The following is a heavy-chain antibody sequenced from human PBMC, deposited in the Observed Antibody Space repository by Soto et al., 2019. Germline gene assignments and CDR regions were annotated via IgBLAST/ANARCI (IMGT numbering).Heavy chain of an antibody. CDR1: GFTFSDYG. D-gene: IGHD6-6*01. Sequence: PGGSLRLSCAVSGFTFSDYGMHWVRQAPGKGLEWVAVMSYAGTYKYYADSVKGRFTISRDLSGNTLFLQRNSLRLEDTAVYFCAKEMYPRTVLDSSSPWGDYWGQGTLVTVSS. V-gene: IGHV3-30*18. CDR2: MSYAGTYK. J-gene: IGHJ4*02. CDR3: AKEMYPRTVLDSSSPWGDY.